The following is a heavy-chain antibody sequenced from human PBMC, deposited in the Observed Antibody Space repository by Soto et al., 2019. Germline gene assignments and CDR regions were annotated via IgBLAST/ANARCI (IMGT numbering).Heavy chain of an antibody. CDR2: ISSSSSYI. J-gene: IGHJ4*02. Sequence: GGSLRLSCAASGFTFSSYSMNWVRQAPGKGLEWVSPISSSSSYIYYADSVKGRFTISRDNAKNSLYLQMNSLRAEDTAVYYCARVTIGEAHQSYYDILTGPFDYWGQGTLVTVSS. CDR1: GFTFSSYS. D-gene: IGHD3-9*01. V-gene: IGHV3-21*01. CDR3: ARVTIGEAHQSYYDILTGPFDY.